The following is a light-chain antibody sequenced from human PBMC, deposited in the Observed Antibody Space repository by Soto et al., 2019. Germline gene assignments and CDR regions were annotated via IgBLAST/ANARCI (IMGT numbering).Light chain of an antibody. CDR3: QKYNSAPPT. J-gene: IGKJ1*01. CDR1: QSISSW. Sequence: DIQMTQSPSTLSASVGDRVTITCRASQSISSWLAWYQQKPGKAPKLLIYAASTLQSGVPSRFSGSGSGTDFALTISSLQPEDVATYYCQKYNSAPPTFGQGTKVDNK. CDR2: AAS. V-gene: IGKV1-5*01.